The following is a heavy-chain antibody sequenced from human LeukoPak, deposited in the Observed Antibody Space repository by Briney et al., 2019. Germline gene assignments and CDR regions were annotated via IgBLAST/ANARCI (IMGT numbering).Heavy chain of an antibody. D-gene: IGHD6-13*01. CDR1: GYSISSGYY. CDR3: ARVAAAGLSRFNP. CDR2: IYYSGTAY. J-gene: IGHJ5*02. Sequence: SETLSLTCAVSGYSISSGYYWGWIRQPPGKGLEWIGSIYYSGTAYYYTPSLKSRVTISVDTSKNQFSLKLSSVTAADTAVYFCARVAAAGLSRFNPWGQGTLVTVSS. V-gene: IGHV4-38-2*01.